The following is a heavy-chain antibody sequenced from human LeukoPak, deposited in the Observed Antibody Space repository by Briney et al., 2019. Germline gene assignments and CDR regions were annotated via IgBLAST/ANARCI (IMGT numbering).Heavy chain of an antibody. CDR2: IYPGDSDT. Sequence: GESLKISCKGSGYSFTNYWIAWVRQMPGKGLEWMGIIYPGDSDTRYIPSFQGQVTISADKSISTAYLHWSSLEASDSAMYYCARLVATMTFPDFWGQGTLVTVSS. J-gene: IGHJ4*02. V-gene: IGHV5-51*01. CDR1: GYSFTNYW. CDR3: ARLVATMTFPDF. D-gene: IGHD5-12*01.